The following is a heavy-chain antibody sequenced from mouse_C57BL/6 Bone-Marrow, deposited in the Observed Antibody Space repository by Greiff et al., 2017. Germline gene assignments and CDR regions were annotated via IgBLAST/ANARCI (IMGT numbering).Heavy chain of an antibody. Sequence: VQLQESGPGLVKPSQSLSLTCSVTGYSITSGYYWNWIRQFPGNKLEWMGYIRYDGSNNYNPSLKNRISITRDTSKNQSFLKLNSVTTEDTATYYGARGYYGSSSYYFDYWGQGTTLTVSS. CDR1: GYSITSGYY. CDR2: IRYDGSN. D-gene: IGHD1-1*01. J-gene: IGHJ2*01. V-gene: IGHV3-6*01. CDR3: ARGYYGSSSYYFDY.